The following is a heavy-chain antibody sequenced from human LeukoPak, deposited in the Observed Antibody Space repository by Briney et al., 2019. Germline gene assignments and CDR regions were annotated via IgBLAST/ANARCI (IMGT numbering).Heavy chain of an antibody. V-gene: IGHV3-74*01. CDR1: GFTFSSYW. D-gene: IGHD2-2*01. CDR3: ARSYCSSTSCYYYYYYYMDV. Sequence: PGGSLGLSCAASGFTFSSYWMHWVRQAPGKGLVWVSRINSDGSSTSYADSVKGRFTISRDNAKNTLYLQMNSLRAEDTAVYYCARSYCSSTSCYYYYYYYMDVWGKGTTVTVSS. J-gene: IGHJ6*03. CDR2: INSDGSST.